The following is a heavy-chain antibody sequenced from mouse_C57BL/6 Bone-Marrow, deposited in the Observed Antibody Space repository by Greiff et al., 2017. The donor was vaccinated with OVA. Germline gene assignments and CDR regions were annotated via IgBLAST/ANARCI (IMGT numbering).Heavy chain of an antibody. CDR3: ARYHPNWALDD. Sequence: EVHLVESGGGLVQPGGSLSLSCAASGFTFTDYYMSWVRQPPGKALEWMGFIRHKANGYTTEYSASVKGRLTISRASSQSILYLRRNAQGAEDSASYCCARYHPNWALDDWGQGTTLTVAS. J-gene: IGHJ2*01. V-gene: IGHV7-3*01. D-gene: IGHD4-1*02. CDR2: IRHKANGYTT. CDR1: GFTFTDYY.